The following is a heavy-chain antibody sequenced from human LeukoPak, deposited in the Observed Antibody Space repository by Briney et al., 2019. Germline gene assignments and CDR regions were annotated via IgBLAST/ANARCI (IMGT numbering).Heavy chain of an antibody. D-gene: IGHD3-9*01. CDR2: ISSSSSYI. CDR3: AREISPQYYDILTGAYPGWYYYYYGMDV. CDR1: GFTFSSYS. V-gene: IGHV3-21*01. Sequence: GGSLRLSCAASGFTFSSYSMNWVRQAPGKGLEWVSSISSSSSYIYYADSVKGRFTISRDNARNSLYLQMNSLRAEDTAVYYCAREISPQYYDILTGAYPGWYYYYYGMDVWGQGTTVTVSS. J-gene: IGHJ6*02.